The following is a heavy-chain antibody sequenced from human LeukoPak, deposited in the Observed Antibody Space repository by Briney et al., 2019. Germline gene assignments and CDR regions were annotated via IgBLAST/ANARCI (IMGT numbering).Heavy chain of an antibody. J-gene: IGHJ4*02. V-gene: IGHV1-2*02. Sequence: ASVKVSCKASGYTFTGYYMHWVRQAPGQGLEWMGGINHNSGRTNYAQKFQGRAPMTRDTSISTAYMELSRLRSDGTAVYYGARDGSRGSSSSGVRYGYWGQGTLVTVSS. CDR2: INHNSGRT. D-gene: IGHD6-6*01. CDR3: ARDGSRGSSSSGVRYGY. CDR1: GYTFTGYY.